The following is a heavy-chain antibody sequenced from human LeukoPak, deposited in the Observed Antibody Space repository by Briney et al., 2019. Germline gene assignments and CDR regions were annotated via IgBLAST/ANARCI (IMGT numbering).Heavy chain of an antibody. D-gene: IGHD4-11*01. V-gene: IGHV4-39*01. CDR3: ARLRMTTVTHSSLDAFDI. CDR1: GGSISSSSYY. J-gene: IGHJ3*02. Sequence: SETLSLTCTVSGGSISSSSYYWGWIRQPPGKGLEWIGSIYYSGSTYYNPSLKSRVTISVDTSKNQFSLKLSSVTAADTAVYYCARLRMTTVTHSSLDAFDIWGQGTMVTVSS. CDR2: IYYSGST.